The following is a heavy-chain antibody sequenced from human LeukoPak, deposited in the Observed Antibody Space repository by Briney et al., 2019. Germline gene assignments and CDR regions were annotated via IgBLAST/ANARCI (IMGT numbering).Heavy chain of an antibody. CDR2: ISSSSSTI. D-gene: IGHD6-13*01. CDR1: GFTFSSYS. Sequence: QSGGSLRLSCAASGFTFSSYSMNWVRQAPGKGLEWVSYISSSSSTIYYADSVKGRFTISRDNAKNSLYLQMNSLRVEDTAVYYCTRDIAAAGFDNWGQGTLVTVSS. V-gene: IGHV3-48*01. J-gene: IGHJ4*02. CDR3: TRDIAAAGFDN.